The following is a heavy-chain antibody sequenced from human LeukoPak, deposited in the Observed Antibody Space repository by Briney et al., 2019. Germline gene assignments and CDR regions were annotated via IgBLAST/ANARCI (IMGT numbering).Heavy chain of an antibody. Sequence: SETLSLTCAVSGDSISNSNWWTWIRQPPGEGLEWIGEDYPSGSTIYNPSLKSRVTISVDTSKNQFSLKLTSVTTADTAVYYCAGEDYFDSSGYASWRFDIWGQGTMVTVSS. D-gene: IGHD3-22*01. CDR2: DYPSGST. CDR1: GDSISNSNW. J-gene: IGHJ3*02. CDR3: AGEDYFDSSGYASWRFDI. V-gene: IGHV4-4*02.